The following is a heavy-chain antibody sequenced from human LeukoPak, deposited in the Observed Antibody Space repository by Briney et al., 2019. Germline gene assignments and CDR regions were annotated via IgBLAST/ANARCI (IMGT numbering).Heavy chain of an antibody. CDR1: GFTFSSYW. CDR2: IKADGSDK. CDR3: ARGGLWGGEY. J-gene: IGHJ4*02. Sequence: GGSLRLSCAASGFTFSSYWMTWVRQAPGRGLEWVATIKADGSDKYYVNSVKGRFTISRDNAKNSLSLQMDSLRAEDTAVYYWARGGLWGGEYWGQGTLVTVSS. D-gene: IGHD3-16*01. V-gene: IGHV3-7*01.